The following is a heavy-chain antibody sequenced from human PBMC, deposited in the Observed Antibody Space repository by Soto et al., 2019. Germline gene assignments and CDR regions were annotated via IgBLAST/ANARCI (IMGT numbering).Heavy chain of an antibody. CDR3: GPRGAVADPRGY. CDR1: GGSFSDFY. Sequence: QVQLQQWGAGLLKPSETLSLTCAVYGGSFSDFYWTWIRQLPGKGLEWIGEINHSGSTNYNPSLKSRVAISVDPSKNQFSLNLRSVTAAATAVYYCGPRGAVADPRGYWGQGTLVTVSS. CDR2: INHSGST. D-gene: IGHD6-19*01. J-gene: IGHJ4*02. V-gene: IGHV4-34*01.